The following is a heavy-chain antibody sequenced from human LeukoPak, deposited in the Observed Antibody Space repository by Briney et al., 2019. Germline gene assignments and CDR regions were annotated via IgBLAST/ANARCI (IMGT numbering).Heavy chain of an antibody. CDR1: GYRFTSYW. J-gene: IGHJ4*02. V-gene: IGHV5-10-1*01. CDR3: ARHERPGYYGSGSYYGY. D-gene: IGHD3-10*01. Sequence: GASLRISCKGSGYRFTSYWISWVRQMPGKGLEWMGRIDPSDSYTNYSPSFQGHVTISADKSISTAYLQWSSLKASDTAMYYCARHERPGYYGSGSYYGYWGQGTLVTVSS. CDR2: IDPSDSYT.